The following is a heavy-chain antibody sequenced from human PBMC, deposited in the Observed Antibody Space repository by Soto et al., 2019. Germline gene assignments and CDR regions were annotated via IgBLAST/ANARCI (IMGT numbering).Heavy chain of an antibody. Sequence: SATMSLTCHFSGCSISNHYVNWLRHPPGKRLEWIGYISDSGSTKYNPSLMSRVTISADMSKNQVSLKVKSVAAADTAIYYCARARLVGLTTWDYFDYWGQGTLVTVSS. D-gene: IGHD1-1*01. CDR3: ARARLVGLTTWDYFDY. J-gene: IGHJ4*02. CDR1: GCSISNHY. V-gene: IGHV4-59*11. CDR2: ISDSGST.